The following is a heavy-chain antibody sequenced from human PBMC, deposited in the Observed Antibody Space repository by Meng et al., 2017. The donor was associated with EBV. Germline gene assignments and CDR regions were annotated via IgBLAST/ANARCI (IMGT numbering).Heavy chain of an antibody. J-gene: IGHJ4*02. CDR1: GYTITSYA. CDR2: INTNTGNP. D-gene: IGHD3-22*01. CDR3: AREGVGYYDSSGLSSYFDY. V-gene: IGHV7-4-1*02. Sequence: HVQLVQSGCELKKPGSTGKVSCKASGYTITSYAMNWVRQAPGQGLEWMGWINTNTGNPTYAQGFTGRFVFSLDTSVSTAYLQISSLKAEDTAVYYCAREGVGYYDSSGLSSYFDYWGQGTLVTVSS.